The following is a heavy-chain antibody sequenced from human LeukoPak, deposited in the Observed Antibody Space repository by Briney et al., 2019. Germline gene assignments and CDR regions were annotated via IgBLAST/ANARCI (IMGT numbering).Heavy chain of an antibody. D-gene: IGHD3-10*01. Sequence: PGRSLRLSCAASGFTFSSYAMHWVRQAPGKGLEWVAVISYDGSNKYYADSVKGRFTISRDNSKNTLYLQMNSLRAEDTAVYYCARGSGRLDYWSQGTLVTVSS. CDR2: ISYDGSNK. J-gene: IGHJ4*02. CDR1: GFTFSSYA. V-gene: IGHV3-30*04. CDR3: ARGSGRLDY.